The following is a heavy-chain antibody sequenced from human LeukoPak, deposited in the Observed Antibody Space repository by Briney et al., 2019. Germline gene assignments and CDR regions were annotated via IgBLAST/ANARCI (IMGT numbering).Heavy chain of an antibody. J-gene: IGHJ3*02. CDR2: VYYSGST. Sequence: SETLSLTCSVSGGSISSSNYYWGWIRQPPGQGLEWIGNVYYSGSTYYNPSLKSRVTISVDTSKNQFSLKLSSVTAADTAVYYCARAGCSGGSCYESRGAFDIWGQGTMVTVSS. V-gene: IGHV4-39*07. CDR3: ARAGCSGGSCYESRGAFDI. D-gene: IGHD2-15*01. CDR1: GGSISSSNYY.